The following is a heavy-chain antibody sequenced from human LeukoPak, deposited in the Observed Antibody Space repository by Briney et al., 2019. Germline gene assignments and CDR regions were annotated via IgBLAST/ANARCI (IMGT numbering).Heavy chain of an antibody. CDR3: VRGDSRDY. CDR1: GFTFSTYT. J-gene: IGHJ4*02. D-gene: IGHD6-13*01. CDR2: IPASGTYP. Sequence: GGSLRLSCAASGFTFSTYTMNWVRQAPGKGLEWASSIPASGTYPHHADSVKGRFTISRDNAKNSLYLDMDNLRAEDTAVYYCVRGDSRDYWGQGTLVTVSS. V-gene: IGHV3-21*01.